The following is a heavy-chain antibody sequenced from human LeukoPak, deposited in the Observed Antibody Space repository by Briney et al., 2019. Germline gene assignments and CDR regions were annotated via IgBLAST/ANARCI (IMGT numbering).Heavy chain of an antibody. CDR2: TTGSGITT. D-gene: IGHD4-17*01. CDR1: GFTFTSFA. CDR3: AKEDVTVVEGPVDY. Sequence: GGSLRLSCAASGFTFTSFAMSWVRQAPWRGLEWVSSTTGSGITTYYADSVQGRFTVSRDNSKNTLYLQMNSLRAEDTAVYYCAKEDVTVVEGPVDYWGQGILVIVSS. J-gene: IGHJ4*02. V-gene: IGHV3-23*01.